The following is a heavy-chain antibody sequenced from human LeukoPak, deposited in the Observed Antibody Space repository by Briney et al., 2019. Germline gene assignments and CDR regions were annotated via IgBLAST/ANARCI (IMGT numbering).Heavy chain of an antibody. V-gene: IGHV4-34*01. J-gene: IGHJ4*02. Sequence: SETLSLTCAVYGGSFSGYYWSWIRQPPGEGLEWIGEINHSGSTNYNPSLKSRVTISVDTSKNQFSLELSSVTAADTAVYYCAKKGQADDGGKPDWGQGTLVTVSS. CDR3: AKKGQADDGGKPD. CDR2: INHSGST. CDR1: GGSFSGYY.